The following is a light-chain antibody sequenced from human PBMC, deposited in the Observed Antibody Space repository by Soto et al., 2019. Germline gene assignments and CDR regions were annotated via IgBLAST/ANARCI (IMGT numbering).Light chain of an antibody. CDR3: QQYNSYPIT. V-gene: IGKV1-5*03. CDR2: KAS. CDR1: QSISSW. J-gene: IGKJ5*01. Sequence: DIQMTQSPSTLSASVGDRVTITCRASQSISSWLAWYQQKPGKAPKLLIYKASSLESGVPSRFSGSGSGTEFTRTISSLQPDDFAPYYCQQYNSYPITFGQGTRLEIK.